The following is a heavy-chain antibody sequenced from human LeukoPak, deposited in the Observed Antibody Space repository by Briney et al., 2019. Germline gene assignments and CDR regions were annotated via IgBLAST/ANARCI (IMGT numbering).Heavy chain of an antibody. CDR2: ISGSGGIT. CDR3: AKSLGSVVVTANVD. D-gene: IGHD2-21*02. CDR1: GFTFSNYA. J-gene: IGHJ4*02. V-gene: IGHV3-23*01. Sequence: PGGSLRLSCAASGFTFSNYAMSWVRQAPGKGLEWLSVISGSGGITYYADSVKGRFTISRDNSKNTLYLQMNSLRAEDTAAYYCAKSLGSVVVTANVDWGQGTLVTVSS.